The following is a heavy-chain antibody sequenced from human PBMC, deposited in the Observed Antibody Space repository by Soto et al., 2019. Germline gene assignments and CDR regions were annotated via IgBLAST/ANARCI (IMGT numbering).Heavy chain of an antibody. Sequence: QLHLQESGPGLMNPSQTVSLICTVSGGSTTSSPYYWGWIRPSPGKGLEWIGAISYSGTTYYNPSLESRVTISVDTSTNQFSLMLGSVTASDTAVYYCARSKGGSGYYCYYGFDVWGQGTTVTVSS. D-gene: IGHD3-16*01. CDR1: GGSTTSSPYY. CDR3: ARSKGGSGYYCYYGFDV. J-gene: IGHJ6*02. V-gene: IGHV4-39*01. CDR2: ISYSGTT.